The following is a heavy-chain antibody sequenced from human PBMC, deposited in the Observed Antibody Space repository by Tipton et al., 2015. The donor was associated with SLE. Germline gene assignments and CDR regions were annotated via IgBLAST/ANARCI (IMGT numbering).Heavy chain of an antibody. D-gene: IGHD5/OR15-5a*01. J-gene: IGHJ4*02. CDR3: AKGSVALDYFDY. CDR2: ISGSGGST. CDR1: GFTFSSFA. V-gene: IGHV3-23*01. Sequence: SLRLSCAASGFTFSSFAMSWVRRAPGKGLEWVSAISGSGGSTYYADSVKGRFTISRDNSKNTLYLQMNSLRAEDTAVYYCAKGSVALDYFDYWGQGTLVTVSS.